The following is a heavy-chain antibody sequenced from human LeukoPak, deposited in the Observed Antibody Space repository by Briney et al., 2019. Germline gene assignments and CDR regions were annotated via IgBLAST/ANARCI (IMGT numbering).Heavy chain of an antibody. CDR3: ARGPFFDY. Sequence: PSETLSLTCAVYGVSFSGYYWSWIRQPPGKGLEWIGEINHSGSTNYNPSLKSRVTISVDTSKNQFSLKLSSVTAADTAVYYCARGPFFDYWGQGTLVTVSS. V-gene: IGHV4-34*01. CDR1: GVSFSGYY. CDR2: INHSGST. J-gene: IGHJ4*02.